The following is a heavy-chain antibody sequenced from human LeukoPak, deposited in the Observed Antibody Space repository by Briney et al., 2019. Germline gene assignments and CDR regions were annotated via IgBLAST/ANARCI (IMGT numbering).Heavy chain of an antibody. CDR1: GGTFSSYA. J-gene: IGHJ4*02. CDR2: IIPIFGTA. Sequence: GASVKVSCKASGGTFSSYAISWVRQAPGQGLEWMGGIIPIFGTANYAQKFQGRVTITTDESTSTAYMELSSLRSEDTAVYYCAAAWPDYYDSSGYYDYWGQGTLVTVSS. D-gene: IGHD3-22*01. V-gene: IGHV1-69*05. CDR3: AAAWPDYYDSSGYYDY.